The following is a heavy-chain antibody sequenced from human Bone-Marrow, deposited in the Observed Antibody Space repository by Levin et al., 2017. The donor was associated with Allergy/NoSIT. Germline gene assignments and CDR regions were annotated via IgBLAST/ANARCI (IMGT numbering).Heavy chain of an antibody. Sequence: GGPLRLSCAASGFSFRSYSIHWVRQAPGKGLEWVAIIWHDGGEKYYADSVRGRFTISRDNSKNTVYVQMNSLTAEDTAVYYCARDGYRQGGPPSYWYVDLWGRGTLVTVSS. V-gene: IGHV3-33*01. J-gene: IGHJ2*01. CDR1: GFSFRSYS. CDR2: IWHDGGEK. CDR3: ARDGYRQGGPPSYWYVDL. D-gene: IGHD5-12*01.